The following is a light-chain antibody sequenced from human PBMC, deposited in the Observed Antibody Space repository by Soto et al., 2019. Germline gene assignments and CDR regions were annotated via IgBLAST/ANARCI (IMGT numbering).Light chain of an antibody. Sequence: QTVVTQTPSASGTPGQRVTFSCSGGSSNIGGNYVSWFQQLPGMAPKLLIYETYKRPSGVPDRFSGFKSGTSASLAISGLQSEDEADYYCAAWDDNLNVVVFGGGTKLTVL. CDR3: AAWDDNLNVVV. CDR2: ETY. CDR1: SSNIGGNY. J-gene: IGLJ3*02. V-gene: IGLV1-44*01.